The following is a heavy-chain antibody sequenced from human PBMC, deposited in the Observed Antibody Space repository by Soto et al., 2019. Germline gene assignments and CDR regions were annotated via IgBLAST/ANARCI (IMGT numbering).Heavy chain of an antibody. D-gene: IGHD3-3*01. Sequence: SETLSLTCTVSGGSVSSGSYYWSWIRQPPGKGLEWIGYIYYSGSTNYNPSLKSRVTIPVDTSKNQFSLKLSSVTAADTAVYYCARTYYDFWSGSQRGPFDYWGQGTLVTVSS. CDR1: GGSVSSGSYY. J-gene: IGHJ4*02. V-gene: IGHV4-61*01. CDR2: IYYSGST. CDR3: ARTYYDFWSGSQRGPFDY.